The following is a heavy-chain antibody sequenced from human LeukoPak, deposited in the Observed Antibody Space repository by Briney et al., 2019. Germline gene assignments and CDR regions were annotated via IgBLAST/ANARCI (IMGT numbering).Heavy chain of an antibody. J-gene: IGHJ4*02. CDR2: ISGSGESI. CDR3: AKDPRGGYSGSWYFDY. CDR1: GFTFSSYA. V-gene: IGHV3-23*01. D-gene: IGHD5-12*01. Sequence: GGSLRLSCAASGFTFSSYAMSWVRQAPGKGLEWGSAISGSGESIYYADSVKGRFTISRDNSEDTLYLQMNSLTAEDTAVYYCAKDPRGGYSGSWYFDYWGQGTLVTVSS.